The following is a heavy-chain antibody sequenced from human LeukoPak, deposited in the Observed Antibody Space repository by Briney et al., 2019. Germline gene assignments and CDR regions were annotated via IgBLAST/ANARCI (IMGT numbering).Heavy chain of an antibody. V-gene: IGHV1-18*01. J-gene: IGHJ4*02. CDR2: ISAYNGHT. Sequence: ASVKVSCKASGYSFANFGISWVQQAPGQGLEWMGWISAYNGHTKYAQNLQGRLTMTTDTSTSTAYMELRSLRSDDTAVYYCARDLGYGDYGYWGQGTLVTVSS. D-gene: IGHD4-17*01. CDR1: GYSFANFG. CDR3: ARDLGYGDYGY.